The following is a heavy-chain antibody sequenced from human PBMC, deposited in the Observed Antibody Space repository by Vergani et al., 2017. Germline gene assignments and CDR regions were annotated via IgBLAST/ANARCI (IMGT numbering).Heavy chain of an antibody. CDR2: ISYDGTQK. Sequence: QVHLVESGGGVVQPGRSRRLSCVVSGFTSSYYGMHWVRQAPGKGLEWVAVISYDGTQKYYADSVKGRFTISRDNSKSTLYLQMNSLRTEDTAVYYCATKSCGTPGCQIGYFREWVQGTLVTVSS. D-gene: IGHD1-1*01. J-gene: IGHJ1*01. V-gene: IGHV3-30*03. CDR1: GFTSSYYG. CDR3: ATKSCGTPGCQIGYFRE.